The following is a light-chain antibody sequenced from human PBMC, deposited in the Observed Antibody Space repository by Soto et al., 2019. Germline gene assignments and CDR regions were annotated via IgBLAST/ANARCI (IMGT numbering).Light chain of an antibody. CDR1: QGISSF. CDR3: QQLNSYPRT. V-gene: IGKV1-9*01. J-gene: IGKJ1*01. CDR2: GAS. Sequence: IQLTQSPSPLSASVGDRVTITCRASQGISSFLAWYQQKPGKAPNLLIYGASTLQSGVPSRFSGSGSGTDFTLTIASLQPEDFATYYCQQLNSYPRTFGQGTKVDIK.